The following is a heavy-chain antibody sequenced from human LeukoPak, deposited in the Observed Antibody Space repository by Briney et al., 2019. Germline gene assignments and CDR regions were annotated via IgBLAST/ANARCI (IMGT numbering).Heavy chain of an antibody. CDR3: AKAPVTTCSGTFCYPFDY. J-gene: IGHJ4*02. Sequence: GGTLRLSCAASGFTFSRNGMTWVRQAPGKGLEWVSAISGSGGNTYYADSVKGRFTISRDNSKNTLYLQMSSLRVEDAGVYYCAKAPVTTCSGTFCYPFDYWGQGTLVTVSS. D-gene: IGHD2-15*01. CDR2: ISGSGGNT. V-gene: IGHV3-23*01. CDR1: GFTFSRNG.